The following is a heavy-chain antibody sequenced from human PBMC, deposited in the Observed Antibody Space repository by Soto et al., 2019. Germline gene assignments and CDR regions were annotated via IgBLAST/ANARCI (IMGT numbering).Heavy chain of an antibody. D-gene: IGHD3-10*01. V-gene: IGHV3-48*02. J-gene: IGHJ6*02. CDR1: GFTFSLYS. CDR3: ARAVTWGLDV. CDR2: ISRSSTGI. Sequence: EVQLVESGGGLVQPGGSLRLSCAASGFTFSLYSMSWVRQAPGKSLEWVSYISRSSTGIHYADSVKGRFTISRDDATNSMHLQMNILRDGDTAVYYCARAVTWGLDVWGQGTTVSISS.